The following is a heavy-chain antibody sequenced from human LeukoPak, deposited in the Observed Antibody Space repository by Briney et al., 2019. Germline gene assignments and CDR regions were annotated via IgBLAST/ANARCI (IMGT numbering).Heavy chain of an antibody. J-gene: IGHJ6*02. D-gene: IGHD5-12*01. CDR2: ISWDGGST. CDR3: ARNSGYDLPRGYYYYYGMDV. CDR1: GFTFDDYT. Sequence: GGSLRLSCAASGFTFDDYTMHWVRQAPGKGLEWVSLISWDGGSTYYADSVKGRFTISRDNSINSLYLQMNSLRTEDTALYYCARNSGYDLPRGYYYYYGMDVWGQGTTVTVSS. V-gene: IGHV3-43*01.